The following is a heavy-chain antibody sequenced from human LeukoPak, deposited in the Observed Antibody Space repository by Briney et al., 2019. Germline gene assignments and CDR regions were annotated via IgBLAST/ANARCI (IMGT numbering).Heavy chain of an antibody. Sequence: GGSLRLSCAASGFTFNDYAMYWVRQTPGKGLEWVANIKQDGSEKYYVGSVKGRFTISRDNAKNSLYLQMNSLRAEDTAVYYCARMPDDYGDYEFDYWGQGTLVTVSS. CDR2: IKQDGSEK. CDR1: GFTFNDYA. V-gene: IGHV3-7*01. J-gene: IGHJ4*02. D-gene: IGHD4-17*01. CDR3: ARMPDDYGDYEFDY.